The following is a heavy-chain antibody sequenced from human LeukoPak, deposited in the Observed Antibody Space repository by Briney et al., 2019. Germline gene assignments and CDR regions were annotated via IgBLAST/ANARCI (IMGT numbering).Heavy chain of an antibody. V-gene: IGHV3-30*02. CDR3: AKDQCSSATWLACRFFDY. D-gene: IGHD2-2*01. CDR2: IPYDGSSA. CDR1: RFTFSSYG. J-gene: IGHJ4*02. Sequence: QPGGSLRLSCAASRFTFSSYGMHWVRQAPGKGLEWVAFIPYDGSSADYADSVKGRFTISRDNSKHTVYLQMNSLRAEDTAVYYCAKDQCSSATWLACRFFDYWGQGTLVSVSS.